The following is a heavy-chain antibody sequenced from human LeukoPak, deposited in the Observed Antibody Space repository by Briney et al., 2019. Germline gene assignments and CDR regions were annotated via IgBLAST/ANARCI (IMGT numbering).Heavy chain of an antibody. Sequence: ASVKVSCKPSGYTFSAYYMHRVRQAPGQGLEWMGWINPNSGGTNYAQKFQGRVTMTRDTSISTAYMELSRLRSDDTAVYYCARAGWYCSGGSCLVDWFDPWGQGTLVTVSS. D-gene: IGHD2-15*01. V-gene: IGHV1-2*02. CDR3: ARAGWYCSGGSCLVDWFDP. CDR1: GYTFSAYY. J-gene: IGHJ5*02. CDR2: INPNSGGT.